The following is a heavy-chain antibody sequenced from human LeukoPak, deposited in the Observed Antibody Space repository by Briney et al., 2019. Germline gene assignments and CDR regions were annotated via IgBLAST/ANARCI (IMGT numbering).Heavy chain of an antibody. D-gene: IGHD3-22*01. V-gene: IGHV1-2*06. CDR3: ARDGFYDGSGSTQNWFDP. CDR2: INPNSGDT. Sequence: ASVKVSCKASGYTFTGYHMHWVRQAPGQGLEWMGRINPNSGDTNYAQKFQGRVTMTRDTSISTAYMELSRLRSDDTAVYYCARDGFYDGSGSTQNWFDPWGQGTLVIVSS. J-gene: IGHJ5*02. CDR1: GYTFTGYH.